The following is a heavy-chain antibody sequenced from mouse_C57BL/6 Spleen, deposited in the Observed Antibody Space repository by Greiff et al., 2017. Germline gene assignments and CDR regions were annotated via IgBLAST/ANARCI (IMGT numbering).Heavy chain of an antibody. CDR1: GYSITSGYY. CDR2: ISYDGSN. D-gene: IGHD1-1*01. V-gene: IGHV3-6*01. J-gene: IGHJ4*01. CDR3: ARDYVDAMDY. Sequence: EVKLMESGPGLVKPSQSLSLTCSVTGYSITSGYYWNWIRQFPGNKLEWMGYISYDGSNNYNPSLKNRISITRDTSKNQFFLKLNSVTTEDTATYYCARDYVDAMDYWGQGTSVTVSS.